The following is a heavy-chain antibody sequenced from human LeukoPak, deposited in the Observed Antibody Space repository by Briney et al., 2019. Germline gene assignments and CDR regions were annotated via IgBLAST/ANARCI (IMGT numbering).Heavy chain of an antibody. CDR3: ARSLKWNLVGFDY. Sequence: PGGSLRLSCTASGFTFSSYAMNWVRQAPGKGLEWVSGINNSGGNTFYAHSVKGRFTISRDNSKNTLYLQMSSLRGEDMAVYYCARSLKWNLVGFDYWGQGTLVTVS. J-gene: IGHJ4*02. V-gene: IGHV3-23*01. CDR2: INNSGGNT. CDR1: GFTFSSYA. D-gene: IGHD1-1*01.